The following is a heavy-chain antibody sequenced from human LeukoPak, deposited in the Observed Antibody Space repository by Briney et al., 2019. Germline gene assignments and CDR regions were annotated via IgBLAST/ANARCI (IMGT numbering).Heavy chain of an antibody. J-gene: IGHJ4*02. V-gene: IGHV3-74*01. CDR1: GFTFKSYW. CDR2: INTDGSST. CDR3: ARDRSGSYDY. Sequence: PGGSLRLPCAVSGFTFKSYWMHWVRQAPGKGLVWVSRINTDGSSTSYADSVKGRFTISRDNAKNTLYLQMNSLRAEDTAVYYCARDRSGSYDYWGQGTLVTVSS. D-gene: IGHD1-26*01.